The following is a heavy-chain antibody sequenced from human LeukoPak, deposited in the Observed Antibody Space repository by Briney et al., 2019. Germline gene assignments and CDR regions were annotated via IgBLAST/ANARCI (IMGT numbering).Heavy chain of an antibody. D-gene: IGHD2-2*01. J-gene: IGHJ3*02. Sequence: ASVKVSCKASGYTFTSYGISWVRQAPGQGLEWTGWISAYNGNTNYAQKLQGRVTMTTDTSTSTAYMELGSLRSDDTAVYYCARDEEYCSSTSCYRGAFDIWGQGTMVTVSS. V-gene: IGHV1-18*01. CDR2: ISAYNGNT. CDR3: ARDEEYCSSTSCYRGAFDI. CDR1: GYTFTSYG.